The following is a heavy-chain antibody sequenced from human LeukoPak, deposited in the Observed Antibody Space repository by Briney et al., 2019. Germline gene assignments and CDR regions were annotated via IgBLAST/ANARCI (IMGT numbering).Heavy chain of an antibody. J-gene: IGHJ4*02. D-gene: IGHD1-26*01. CDR3: ARDRPTGNYYSIDY. CDR2: IWYDGSNK. Sequence: PGGSLRLSCAASGFTFSWYGIHWVRQAPGKGPEWVALIWYDGSNKYYADSVKGRFTISRDNSKNMLYLQMNSLTAEDTAVYYCARDRPTGNYYSIDYWGRGTQVTVST. V-gene: IGHV3-33*08. CDR1: GFTFSWYG.